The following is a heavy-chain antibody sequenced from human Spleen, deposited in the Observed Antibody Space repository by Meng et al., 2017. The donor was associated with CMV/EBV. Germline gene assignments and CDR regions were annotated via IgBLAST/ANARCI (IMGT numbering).Heavy chain of an antibody. CDR3: ARSSSGDRYYYYYGMDV. Sequence: GESLKISCTASGFTFSVYSIHWVRQAPGKGLEWVSSISSSSSFIYYADSVKGRFIISRDNAENSLYLQVNGLRAEDTAVYYCARSSSGDRYYYYYGMDVWGQGTTVTVSS. J-gene: IGHJ6*02. CDR1: GFTFSVYS. CDR2: ISSSSSFI. D-gene: IGHD6-6*01. V-gene: IGHV3-21*01.